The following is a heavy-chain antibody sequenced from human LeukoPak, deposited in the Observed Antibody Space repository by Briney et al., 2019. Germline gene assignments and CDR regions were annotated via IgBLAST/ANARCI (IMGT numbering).Heavy chain of an antibody. V-gene: IGHV3-30*02. CDR3: ARDRTLDYYDSSGYFDY. CDR2: IRYDGSNK. CDR1: GFTFSSYG. Sequence: GGSLRLSCAASGFTFSSYGMHWVRQAPGKGLEWVAFIRYDGSNKYYADSVKGRFTISRDNAKNSLYLQMNSLRAEDTAVYYCARDRTLDYYDSSGYFDYWGQGTLVTVSS. D-gene: IGHD3-22*01. J-gene: IGHJ4*02.